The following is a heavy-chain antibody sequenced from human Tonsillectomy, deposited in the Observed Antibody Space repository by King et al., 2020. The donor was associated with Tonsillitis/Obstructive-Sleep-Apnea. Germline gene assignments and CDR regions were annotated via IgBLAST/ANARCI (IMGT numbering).Heavy chain of an antibody. D-gene: IGHD2-2*01. V-gene: IGHV1-3*01. CDR2: SNGGNGNT. CDR3: ARDPHQLLSAEYYYYMDV. Sequence: QLVQSGAEVKRPGASVQVSCKASGYSFTKYAIHWVRQAPGQRLEWMGRSNGGNGNTKFAPQFQGRGTITRDTSATTAYLELSSLRSEDTAIYYCARDPHQLLSAEYYYYMDVWGKGTTVTVSS. J-gene: IGHJ6*03. CDR1: GYSFTKYA.